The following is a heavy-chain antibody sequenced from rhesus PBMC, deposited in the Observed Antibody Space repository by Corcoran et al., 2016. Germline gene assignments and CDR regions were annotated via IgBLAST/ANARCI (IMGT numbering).Heavy chain of an antibody. J-gene: IGHJ4*01. CDR2: ISYNGKTI. CDR1: GFTFSSYD. CDR3: TRGWGGTREIDY. V-gene: IGHV3-136*01. D-gene: IGHD1-1*01. Sequence: EVQLVESGGGLVQPGGSLRLSCAASGFTFSSYDMSWVRQAPGKGLEWVSYISYNGKTIYYADSVKGRFTISSDNAKNSLSLQMSNLRAEDTAVYYCTRGWGGTREIDYWGQGVLVTVSS.